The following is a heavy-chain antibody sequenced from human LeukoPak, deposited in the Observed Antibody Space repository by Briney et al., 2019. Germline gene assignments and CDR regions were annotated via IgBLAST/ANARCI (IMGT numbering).Heavy chain of an antibody. CDR3: AKDSGSSGYYYLIY. D-gene: IGHD3-22*01. V-gene: IGHV3-30*18. CDR1: GFTFSSYG. Sequence: PGGSLRLSCAASGFTFSSYGMHWVRQAPGKGLEWVAVISYDGSNKYYADSVKGRFTISRDNSKNTLYLQMNSLRAEDTAVYYCAKDSGSSGYYYLIYWGQGTLVTVSS. J-gene: IGHJ4*02. CDR2: ISYDGSNK.